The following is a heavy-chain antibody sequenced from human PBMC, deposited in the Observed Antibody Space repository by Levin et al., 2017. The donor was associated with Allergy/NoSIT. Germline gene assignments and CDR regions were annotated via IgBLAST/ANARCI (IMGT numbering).Heavy chain of an antibody. J-gene: IGHJ4*02. CDR1: GGSFSAFY. CDR2: INDSGST. D-gene: IGHD2-2*01. CDR3: ASVRVVLVPAVPYWFGGSFYFDY. V-gene: IGHV4-34*01. Sequence: SETLSLTCAVYGGSFSAFYWSWIRQPPGKGLEWIGEINDSGSTNYNPSLKSRVTISVDTSKNQFSLRLGSVTAADTAVSYCASVRVVLVPAVPYWFGGSFYFDYWGQGTLVTVSS.